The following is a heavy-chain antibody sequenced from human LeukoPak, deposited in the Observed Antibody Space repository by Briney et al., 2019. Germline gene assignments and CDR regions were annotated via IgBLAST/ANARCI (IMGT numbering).Heavy chain of an antibody. V-gene: IGHV3-21*01. D-gene: IGHD6-19*01. J-gene: IGHJ4*02. CDR3: ARDHQWRGFDF. CDR2: ISSSSSYI. CDR1: GFTFSSYS. Sequence: GGSLRLSCAASGFTFSSYSMNWVRQAPGKGLEWVSSISSSSSYIYYADSVKGRFTISRDNAKKSLYLQMNSLRAEDTAVYFCARDHQWRGFDFWGQGTLVTVSS.